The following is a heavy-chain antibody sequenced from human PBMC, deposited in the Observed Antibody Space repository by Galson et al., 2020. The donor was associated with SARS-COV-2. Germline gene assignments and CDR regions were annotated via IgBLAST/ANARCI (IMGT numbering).Heavy chain of an antibody. V-gene: IGHV4-39*07. CDR1: GGSISSTNYY. Sequence: SETLSLTCTVSGGSISSTNYYWGWIRQPPGEGLEWIGIIYYTGSTYYNPSLKSRVTISVDTSKNHFSLKLRSVTAADTAVYYCARSHYGILNWFDPWGQGTLVTVSS. J-gene: IGHJ5*02. CDR2: IYYTGST. D-gene: IGHD3-10*01. CDR3: ARSHYGILNWFDP.